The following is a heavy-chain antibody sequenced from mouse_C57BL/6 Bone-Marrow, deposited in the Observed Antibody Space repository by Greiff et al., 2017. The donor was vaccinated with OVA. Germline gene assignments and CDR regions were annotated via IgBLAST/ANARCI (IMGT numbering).Heavy chain of an antibody. J-gene: IGHJ3*01. Sequence: LVESGAELVRPGASVKLSCTASGFNIKDDYMHWVKQRPEQGLEWIGWIDPENGDTEYASKFQGKATITADTSSNTAYLQLSSLTPEDTAVYYSLTFFAYWGQGTLVTVSA. D-gene: IGHD1-2*01. V-gene: IGHV14-4*01. CDR2: IDPENGDT. CDR3: LTFFAY. CDR1: GFNIKDDY.